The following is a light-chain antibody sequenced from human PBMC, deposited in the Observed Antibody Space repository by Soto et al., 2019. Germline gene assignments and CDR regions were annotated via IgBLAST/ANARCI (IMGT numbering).Light chain of an antibody. CDR3: QHYNTYPWT. CDR2: KAS. V-gene: IGKV1-5*03. CDR1: QTVSSW. J-gene: IGKJ1*01. Sequence: MTQSPSTLSASVGDRVTITCRASQTVSSWLAWYQQKPGKAPKLLIYKASSLESGVPSRFSGSGSGTEFTLTISSLQPDDFATYYCQHYNTYPWTFGQGTKVDIK.